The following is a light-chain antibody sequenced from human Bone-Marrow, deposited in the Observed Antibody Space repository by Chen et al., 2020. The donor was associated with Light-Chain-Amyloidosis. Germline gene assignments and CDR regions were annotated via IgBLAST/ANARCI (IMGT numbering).Light chain of an antibody. CDR1: DLPTKY. Sequence: SYELTQPPSVSVSPGQTARITCSGDDLPTKYAYWYKQKPGQAPVLVIHRDTERPSGISERFSGSSSVTTATLTISGVQAEDEADYHCQSADSSGTYEVIFGGGTKLNVL. CDR2: RDT. V-gene: IGLV3-25*03. J-gene: IGLJ2*01. CDR3: QSADSSGTYEVI.